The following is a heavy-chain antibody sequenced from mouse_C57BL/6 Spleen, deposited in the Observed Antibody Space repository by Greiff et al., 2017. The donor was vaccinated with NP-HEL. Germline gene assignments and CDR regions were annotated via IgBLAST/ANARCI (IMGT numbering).Heavy chain of an antibody. Sequence: VQLQQPGAELVKPGASVKMSCKASGYTFTSYWITWVKQRPGQGLEWIGDIYPGSGSTNYNEKFKSKATLTVDTSSSTAYMQLSSLTSEDSAVYYCARRYDYDVGFAYWGQGTLVTVSA. D-gene: IGHD2-4*01. J-gene: IGHJ3*01. CDR3: ARRYDYDVGFAY. V-gene: IGHV1-55*01. CDR2: IYPGSGST. CDR1: GYTFTSYW.